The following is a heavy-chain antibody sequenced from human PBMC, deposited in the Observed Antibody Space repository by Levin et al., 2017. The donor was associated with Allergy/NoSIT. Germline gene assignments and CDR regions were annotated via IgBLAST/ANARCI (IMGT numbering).Heavy chain of an antibody. D-gene: IGHD2-15*01. Sequence: ASETLSLTCIVSGGSINNYHWSWIRQPPGKGLEWIGYIYYSGSTNYNPSLKSRVTMSVDTSKNQFSLTLNSVTAADTAVYYCARDRVVASSGTYYYYGMAVWGQGTTVTVSS. J-gene: IGHJ6*01. V-gene: IGHV4-59*01. CDR3: ARDRVVASSGTYYYYGMAV. CDR1: GGSINNYH. CDR2: IYYSGST.